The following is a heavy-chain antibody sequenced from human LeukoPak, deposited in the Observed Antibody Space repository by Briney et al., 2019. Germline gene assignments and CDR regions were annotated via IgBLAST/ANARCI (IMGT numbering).Heavy chain of an antibody. CDR1: GFTFSTYA. Sequence: GGSLRLSCAAPGFTFSTYAMSWVRQTPGKGLEWVAAISGDNPGTYHANSVKGRFTISRDNSKNTLHLQMSGLRAEDTARYYCAKAPVGHCSGAFCYHFDSWGQGTLVTVSS. CDR2: ISGDNPGT. J-gene: IGHJ4*02. CDR3: AKAPVGHCSGAFCYHFDS. D-gene: IGHD2-15*01. V-gene: IGHV3-23*01.